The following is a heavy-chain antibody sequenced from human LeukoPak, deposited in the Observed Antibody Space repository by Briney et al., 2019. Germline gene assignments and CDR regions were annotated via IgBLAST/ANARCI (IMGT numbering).Heavy chain of an antibody. Sequence: ASVKVSCKASGYTFTSYGISWVRQAPGQGLEWMGIINPSGGSTTYAQKFQGRVIMTGDTSTSTVHMELRSLRSEDTAVYYCARARGSGSYYGHDYYYYYYMDVWGQGTTVTVSS. CDR1: GYTFTSYG. V-gene: IGHV1-46*01. CDR2: INPSGGST. CDR3: ARARGSGSYYGHDYYYYYYMDV. D-gene: IGHD3-10*01. J-gene: IGHJ6*03.